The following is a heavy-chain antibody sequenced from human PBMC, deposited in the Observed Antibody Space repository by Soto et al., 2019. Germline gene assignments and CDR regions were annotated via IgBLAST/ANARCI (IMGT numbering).Heavy chain of an antibody. CDR2: INGSGGST. Sequence: GGYLRLPCAASGFTVSSYAMSWVRQAPGKGLEWVSAINGSGGSTYYSDSVKGRFTISRDNSKNTLYLQMNRLRAEDTAVYYSAKDHDGSGSYYTMTIDYWGQGTLVTVAS. V-gene: IGHV3-23*01. D-gene: IGHD3-10*01. CDR1: GFTVSSYA. J-gene: IGHJ4*02. CDR3: AKDHDGSGSYYTMTIDY.